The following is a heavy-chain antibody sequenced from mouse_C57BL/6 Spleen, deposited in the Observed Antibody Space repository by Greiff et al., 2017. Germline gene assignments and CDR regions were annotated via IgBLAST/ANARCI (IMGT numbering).Heavy chain of an antibody. Sequence: VQLQQSGPELVKPGDSVKISCKASGYSFTGYFMNWVMQSHGKSLEWIGRINPYNGDTFYNQKFKGKATLTVDTSSSTAHMELRSLTSEDSAVYYCARYYDGYFYFDYWGQGTTLTVSS. V-gene: IGHV1-20*01. CDR2: INPYNGDT. D-gene: IGHD2-3*01. CDR3: ARYYDGYFYFDY. CDR1: GYSFTGYF. J-gene: IGHJ2*01.